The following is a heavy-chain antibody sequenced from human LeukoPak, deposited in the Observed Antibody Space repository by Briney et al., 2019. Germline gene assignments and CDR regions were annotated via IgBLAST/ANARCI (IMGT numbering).Heavy chain of an antibody. CDR2: IYTSGST. J-gene: IGHJ6*02. Sequence: SETLSLTCTVSGGSLSSYYWSWIRQPAGKGLEWIGRIYTSGSTNYNPSLKSRVTMSVDTSKNQFSLKLSSVTAADTAVYYCASEMTTVPFPYGMDVWGQGTTVTVSS. D-gene: IGHD4-17*01. CDR1: GGSLSSYY. CDR3: ASEMTTVPFPYGMDV. V-gene: IGHV4-4*07.